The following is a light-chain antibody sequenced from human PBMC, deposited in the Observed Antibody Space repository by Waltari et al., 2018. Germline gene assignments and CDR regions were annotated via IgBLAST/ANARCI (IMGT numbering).Light chain of an antibody. J-gene: IGLJ2*01. V-gene: IGLV1-40*01. CDR1: SPNIGAGYD. CDR2: WNR. Sequence: QSLLTQPPSVSGAPGQRVTISCTGSSPNIGAGYDVHWYQPPPGTAPKLLMYWNRNPPSGAPDRFSGSKSGTSASLAITGLQAEDEADYYCQSYDSSLSGSRVFGGGTKLTVL. CDR3: QSYDSSLSGSRV.